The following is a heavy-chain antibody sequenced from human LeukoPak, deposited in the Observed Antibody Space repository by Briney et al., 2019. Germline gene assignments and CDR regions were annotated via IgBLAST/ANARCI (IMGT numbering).Heavy chain of an antibody. CDR1: GFTFSNYA. CDR2: ISYDGKNK. CDR3: ARGDSTSPGDY. D-gene: IGHD2/OR15-2a*01. J-gene: IGHJ4*02. V-gene: IGHV3-30*04. Sequence: GGSLRLPCAASGFTFSNYAIHWVRQAPGKGLEWVAIISYDGKNKYYADSVKGRFTVSRDNFKNTLYLQMNSLRTEDTAVYYCARGDSTSPGDYWGQGTLVTVSS.